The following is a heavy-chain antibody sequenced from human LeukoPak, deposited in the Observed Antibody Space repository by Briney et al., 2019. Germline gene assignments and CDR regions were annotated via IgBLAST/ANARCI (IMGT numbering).Heavy chain of an antibody. CDR2: IYHSGST. D-gene: IGHD3-3*01. CDR3: ARGLTYYDFWSGHNPGSYYMDV. V-gene: IGHV4-38-2*01. CDR1: GYSISSGYY. J-gene: IGHJ6*03. Sequence: SETLSLTCAVSGYSISSGYYWGWIRQPPGKGLEWIGSIYHSGSTYYNPSLKSRVTISVDTSKNQFSLKLSSVTAADTAVYYCARGLTYYDFWSGHNPGSYYMDVWGKGTTVTVSS.